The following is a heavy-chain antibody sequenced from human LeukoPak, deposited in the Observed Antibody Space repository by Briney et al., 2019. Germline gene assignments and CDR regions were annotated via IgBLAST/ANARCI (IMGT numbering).Heavy chain of an antibody. CDR2: INPNSGGT. CDR3: ATGVPYYYDSSGYRAFDI. D-gene: IGHD3-22*01. CDR1: GYTFTGYY. J-gene: IGHJ3*02. V-gene: IGHV1-2*02. Sequence: ASVKVSCKASGYTFTGYYMHWVRQAPGQGLEWMGWINPNSGGTIYAQKFQGRVTMTEDTSTDTAYMELSSLRSEDTAVYYCATGVPYYYDSSGYRAFDIWGQGTMVTVSS.